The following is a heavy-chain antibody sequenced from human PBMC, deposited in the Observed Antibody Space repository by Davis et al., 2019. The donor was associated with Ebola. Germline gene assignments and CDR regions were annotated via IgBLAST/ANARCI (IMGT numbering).Heavy chain of an antibody. CDR1: GGSISSYY. Sequence: MPSETLSLTCTVSGGSISSYYWSWIRQPPGKGLEWIGYIYYSGSTNYNPSLKSRVTISVDTSKNQFSLKLSSVTTADMAVYYCARGARNPFDYWGQGTLVTVSS. CDR2: IYYSGST. CDR3: ARGARNPFDY. V-gene: IGHV4-59*01. J-gene: IGHJ4*02. D-gene: IGHD6-6*01.